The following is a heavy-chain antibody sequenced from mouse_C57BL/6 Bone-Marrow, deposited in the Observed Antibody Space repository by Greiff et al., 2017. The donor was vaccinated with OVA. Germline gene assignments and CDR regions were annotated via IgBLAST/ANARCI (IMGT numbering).Heavy chain of an antibody. CDR3: ARRLGLFDY. D-gene: IGHD4-1*01. CDR1: GYTFTDYY. J-gene: IGHJ2*01. V-gene: IGHV1-26*01. Sequence: EVQLQQSGPELVKPGASVKISCKASGYTFTDYYMNWVKQSHGKSLEWIGDINPNNGGTSYNQKFKGTATLTVGKSSSTAYMELRSLTSEDSAVYYCARRLGLFDYWGQGTTLTVSS. CDR2: INPNNGGT.